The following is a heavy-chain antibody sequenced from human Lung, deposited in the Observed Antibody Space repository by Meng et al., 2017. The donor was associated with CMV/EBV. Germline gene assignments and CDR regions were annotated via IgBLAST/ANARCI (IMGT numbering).Heavy chain of an antibody. CDR1: GFTFSSYE. CDR2: ISSSGSTI. CDR3: ARTRFFDWLLYPFEY. V-gene: IGHV3-48*03. D-gene: IGHD3-9*01. Sequence: SCAASGFTFSSYEMNWVRQAPGKGLEWVSYISSSGSTIYYADSVKCRFTISRDNAKNSLYLQMNSLRAEDTAVYYCARTRFFDWLLYPFEYWGQGTXVNGAS. J-gene: IGHJ4*02.